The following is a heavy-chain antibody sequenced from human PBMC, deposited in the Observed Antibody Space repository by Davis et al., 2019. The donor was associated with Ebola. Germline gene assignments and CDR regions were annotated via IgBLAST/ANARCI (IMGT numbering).Heavy chain of an antibody. CDR3: ARDIPFSSYDY. Sequence: PGGSLRLSCAASELTFSTYWMHWVRHAPGKGLMWVSRINSDGRTTNYADSVKGRFTISRDNAKNTLFLKMNSLRAEDTAVYYCARDIPFSSYDYWGQGTLVTVSS. CDR1: ELTFSTYW. D-gene: IGHD4-11*01. J-gene: IGHJ4*02. V-gene: IGHV3-74*01. CDR2: INSDGRTT.